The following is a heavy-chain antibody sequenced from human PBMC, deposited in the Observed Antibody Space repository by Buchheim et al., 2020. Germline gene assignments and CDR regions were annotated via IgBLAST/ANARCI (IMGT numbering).Heavy chain of an antibody. V-gene: IGHV3-7*01. CDR3: ARDGVAEGLYFDY. J-gene: IGHJ4*02. D-gene: IGHD2-15*01. CDR1: RFTFSSYW. CDR2: IKQDGSEK. Sequence: EVQLVESGGGLVQPGGSLRLSCAASRFTFSSYWMSWVRQAPGKGLEWVANIKQDGSEKYYVDSVKGRFTISRDNAKNSLYLQMNSLRAEDTAVYYCARDGVAEGLYFDYWGQGTL.